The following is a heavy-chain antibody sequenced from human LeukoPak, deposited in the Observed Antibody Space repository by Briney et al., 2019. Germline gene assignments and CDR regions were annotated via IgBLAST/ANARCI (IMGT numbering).Heavy chain of an antibody. D-gene: IGHD3-10*01. Sequence: GASVKVSCKASGYTFTSYAMHWVRQAPGQRLEWMGWINAGNGNTKYSQKFQGRVTITRDTSASTAYMELSSLRSEDTAVYYCARDLWFGEWWESPMVYWGQGTLVTASS. J-gene: IGHJ4*02. CDR3: ARDLWFGEWWESPMVY. CDR2: INAGNGNT. CDR1: GYTFTSYA. V-gene: IGHV1-3*01.